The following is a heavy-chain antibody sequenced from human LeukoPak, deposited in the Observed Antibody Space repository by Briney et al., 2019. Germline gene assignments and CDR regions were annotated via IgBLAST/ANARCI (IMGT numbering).Heavy chain of an antibody. V-gene: IGHV4-4*02. CDR1: GGSIRATNW. CDR2: IYHSGST. CDR3: AREGGPYRPLDY. Sequence: PSETLSLTCAISGGSIRATNWWTWVRQPPGKGLEWIGEIYHSGSTNYNPSLKSRVTISVDKSKNQFSLRLSSVTAADTAVYYCAREGGPYRPLDYSGQGTLVTVSS. J-gene: IGHJ4*02.